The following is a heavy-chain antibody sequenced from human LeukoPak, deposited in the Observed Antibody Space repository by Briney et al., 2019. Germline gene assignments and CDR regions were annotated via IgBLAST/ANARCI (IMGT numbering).Heavy chain of an antibody. CDR3: ARAGAIAVAGTFDY. CDR2: IIPILGIA. J-gene: IGHJ4*02. V-gene: IGHV1-69*02. Sequence: ASVKVSCKASGGTFSSYTISWMRQAPGQGLEWMGRIIPILGIANYAQKFQGRVTITADKSTSEAYMELSSLRSEDTAVYYCARAGAIAVAGTFDYWGQGTLVTVSS. CDR1: GGTFSSYT. D-gene: IGHD6-19*01.